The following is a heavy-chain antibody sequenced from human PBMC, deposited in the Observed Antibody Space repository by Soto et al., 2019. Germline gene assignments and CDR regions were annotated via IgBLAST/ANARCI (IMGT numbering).Heavy chain of an antibody. CDR1: GGSISSGGYY. CDR3: ARDGRTHSNWFDP. J-gene: IGHJ5*02. D-gene: IGHD1-26*01. V-gene: IGHV4-31*03. Sequence: PSETLSLTCTVSGGSISSGGYYWSWIRQHPGKGLEWIGYIYYSGSTYYNPSLKSRVTISVDTSKNQFSLKLSSVTAADTAVYYCARDGRTHSNWFDPWGQGTLVTVSS. CDR2: IYYSGST.